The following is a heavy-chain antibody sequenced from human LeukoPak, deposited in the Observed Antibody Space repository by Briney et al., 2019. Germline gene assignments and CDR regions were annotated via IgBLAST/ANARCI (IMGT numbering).Heavy chain of an antibody. CDR3: ARVRDIVVVPAAMPYNWFDP. D-gene: IGHD2-2*01. CDR1: GGTFSSYA. J-gene: IGHJ5*02. V-gene: IGHV1-69*13. CDR2: IIPIFGTA. Sequence: SVKVSCKASGGTFSSYAISWVRQAPGQGLEWMGGIIPIFGTANYAQKFQGRVTITADESTSTAYMELSSLRSEDTAVYYCARVRDIVVVPAAMPYNWFDPWGQGTLVTVSS.